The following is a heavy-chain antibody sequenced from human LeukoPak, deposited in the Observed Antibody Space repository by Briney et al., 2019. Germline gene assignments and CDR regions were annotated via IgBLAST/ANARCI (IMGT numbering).Heavy chain of an antibody. CDR2: INNDGTAT. CDR3: ARDGATAYGDYLTS. J-gene: IGHJ4*02. CDR1: GFTFTNYA. D-gene: IGHD4-17*01. V-gene: IGHV3-74*01. Sequence: QAGGSLRLSCAASGFTFTNYAMNWVRQAQGKGLEWVSRINNDGTATAYADSVKGRLTISRDNAKNTVYLQMNSLREEDTAVYYCARDGATAYGDYLTSWGQGNLVTVSS.